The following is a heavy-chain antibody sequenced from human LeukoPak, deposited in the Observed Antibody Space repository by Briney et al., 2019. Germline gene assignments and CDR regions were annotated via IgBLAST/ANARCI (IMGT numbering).Heavy chain of an antibody. V-gene: IGHV1-8*01. D-gene: IGHD3-3*01. CDR2: MNPNRGNT. CDR1: GYTFTSYD. Sequence: GASVKVSCKASGYTFTSYDINWVRQATGQGLEWMGWMNPNRGNTGYAQKFQGRVTMTRNTSISTAYMELSSLRSEDTAVYYCARVPGSHYDFWSGYRYYYYYYMDVWGKGTTVTVSS. CDR3: ARVPGSHYDFWSGYRYYYYYYMDV. J-gene: IGHJ6*03.